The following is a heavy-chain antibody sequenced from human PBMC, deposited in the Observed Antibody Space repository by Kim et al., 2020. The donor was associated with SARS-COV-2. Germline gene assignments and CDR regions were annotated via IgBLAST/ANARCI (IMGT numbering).Heavy chain of an antibody. CDR3: ARSITIFGVVITFDY. V-gene: IGHV4-4*02. D-gene: IGHD3-3*01. Sequence: PALKSRVTISVVKSKNQCSLKLGSVTAADTAVYYCARSITIFGVVITFDYWGQGTLVTVSS. J-gene: IGHJ4*02.